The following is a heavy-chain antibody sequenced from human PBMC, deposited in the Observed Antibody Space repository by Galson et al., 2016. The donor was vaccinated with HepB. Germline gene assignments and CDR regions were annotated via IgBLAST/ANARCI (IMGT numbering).Heavy chain of an antibody. J-gene: IGHJ4*02. D-gene: IGHD1-26*01. V-gene: IGHV3-30*03. CDR2: ISYDGSNK. CDR1: GFTFSSYG. Sequence: SLRLSCAASGFTFSSYGMHWVRQAPGKGLEWVAVISYDGSNKYYADSVRGRFTISRDNSKNTLYLHMSRLRAEDAAVYYCARVPGAPNSDYWGQGTLVTVSS. CDR3: ARVPGAPNSDY.